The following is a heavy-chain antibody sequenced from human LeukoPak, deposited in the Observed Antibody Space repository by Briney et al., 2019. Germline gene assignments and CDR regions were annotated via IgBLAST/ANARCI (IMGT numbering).Heavy chain of an antibody. V-gene: IGHV1-69*06. CDR3: ASRYCSGGSCYGTYFDY. Sequence: GASVKVSCKASGGTFSSYAISWVRQAPGQGLEWMGGIIPIFGTANYAQKFQGRVTITADKSTGTAYMELSSLRSEDTAVYYCASRYCSGGSCYGTYFDYWGQGTLVTVSS. CDR1: GGTFSSYA. D-gene: IGHD2-15*01. CDR2: IIPIFGTA. J-gene: IGHJ4*02.